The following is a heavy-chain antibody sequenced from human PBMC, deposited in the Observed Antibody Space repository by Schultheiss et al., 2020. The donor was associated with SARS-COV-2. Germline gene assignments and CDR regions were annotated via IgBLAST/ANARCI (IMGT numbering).Heavy chain of an antibody. CDR2: IYYSGST. D-gene: IGHD2-2*01. Sequence: SETLSLTCTVSGGAISIHSWSWIRQPPGKGLEWIGYIYYSGSTNYSPSLKSRVTISVDTSKNQFSLKLSSVTAADTAVYYCARDVCSSTSCYGGFPNYYYMDVWGKGTTVTVSS. J-gene: IGHJ6*03. V-gene: IGHV4-59*11. CDR1: GGAISIHS. CDR3: ARDVCSSTSCYGGFPNYYYMDV.